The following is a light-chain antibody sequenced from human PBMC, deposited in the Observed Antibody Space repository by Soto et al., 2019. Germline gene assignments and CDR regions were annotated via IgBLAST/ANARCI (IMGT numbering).Light chain of an antibody. V-gene: IGKV3-15*01. J-gene: IGKJ4*01. CDR2: DTS. CDR3: THYATWQLT. CDR1: QGIGDT. Sequence: DIVMTQSPAALSVSPGEGATLSCRASQGIGDTLAWYQQKPGQTPRLLIYDTSIRATGVPARFSGSRSGADLTPTASSLQSEDFAVYYGTHYATWQLTFGRGAKVDIX.